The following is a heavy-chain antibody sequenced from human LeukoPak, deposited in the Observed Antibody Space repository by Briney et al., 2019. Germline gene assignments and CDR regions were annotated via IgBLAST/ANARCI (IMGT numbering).Heavy chain of an antibody. V-gene: IGHV3-23*01. D-gene: IGHD6-19*01. CDR3: AKANREWLDYFDY. Sequence: PGGSLRLSCAASGFTFSSYAMSWVRQAPGKGLEWVSAISGSGGSTYYADSVKGRFTISRDNSKKTLCLQMNSLRAEDTAVYYCAKANREWLDYFDYWGQGTLVTVSS. CDR2: ISGSGGST. J-gene: IGHJ4*02. CDR1: GFTFSSYA.